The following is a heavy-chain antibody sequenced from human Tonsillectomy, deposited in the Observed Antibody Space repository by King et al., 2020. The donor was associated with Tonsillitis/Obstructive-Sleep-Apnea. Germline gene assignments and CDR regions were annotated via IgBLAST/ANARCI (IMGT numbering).Heavy chain of an antibody. Sequence: LPLQESGPGLVKPSETLSLTCTVSGDSIIRSSYYWGWIRQPPGTGLECIGSIYYSGSTYYNPSLKSRVTISVDMSRNQFSLKLSSVTAADTAVYYCARFKDPNYYYMDGWGKGTTVTVSS. CDR3: ARFKDPNYYYMDG. CDR1: GDSIIRSSYY. CDR2: IYYSGST. J-gene: IGHJ6*03. V-gene: IGHV4-39*01.